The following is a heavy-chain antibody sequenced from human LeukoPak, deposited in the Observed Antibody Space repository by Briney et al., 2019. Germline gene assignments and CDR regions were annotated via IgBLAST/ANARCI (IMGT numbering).Heavy chain of an antibody. J-gene: IGHJ6*03. D-gene: IGHD3-3*01. V-gene: IGHV5-51*01. CDR2: IYPGDSDT. Sequence: GESLKISCKGSGYSLTSYWIGWVRQMPGKGLEWMGIIYPGDSDTRYSPSFQGQVTTSADKSISTAYLQWSSLKASDTSMYYCARHVRGYNYYYYYYMDVWGKGTTVTVSS. CDR3: ARHVRGYNYYYYYYMDV. CDR1: GYSLTSYW.